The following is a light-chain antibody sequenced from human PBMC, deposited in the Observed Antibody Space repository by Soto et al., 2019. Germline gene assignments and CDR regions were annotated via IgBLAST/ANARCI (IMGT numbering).Light chain of an antibody. J-gene: IGLJ2*01. V-gene: IGLV2-14*01. CDR1: TSDVGDYEY. CDR2: EVS. CDR3: SSYTSRNLVL. Sequence: QSALTQPASVSGSPGQSITISCTGSTSDVGDYEYVYWYQHHPGKAPKLIIYEVSNRPSGISYRFSGSKSDNTASLTIFGLQAEDEADYYCSSYTSRNLVLFGGGTKVTVL.